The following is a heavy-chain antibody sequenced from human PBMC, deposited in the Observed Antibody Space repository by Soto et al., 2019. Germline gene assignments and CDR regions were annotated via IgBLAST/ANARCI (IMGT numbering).Heavy chain of an antibody. V-gene: IGHV4-4*02. D-gene: IGHD3-22*01. J-gene: IGHJ5*02. CDR1: GDCISSSNW. Sequence: QVQLQESGPGLVKPSGTLSLTCAVTGDCISSSNWWSWVRQPPGKGLEWIGEIYHSGITRYNPSLKSRVTISVDKSKNQFSLNLNSVTAADTAVYYCARALLPQYNWFDPWGQGTLVTVSS. CDR3: ARALLPQYNWFDP. CDR2: IYHSGIT.